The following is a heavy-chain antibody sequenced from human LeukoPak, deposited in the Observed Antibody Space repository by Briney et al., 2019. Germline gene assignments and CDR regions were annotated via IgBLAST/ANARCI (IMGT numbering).Heavy chain of an antibody. D-gene: IGHD6-13*01. CDR1: GGSMSSYY. J-gene: IGHJ4*02. CDR2: MYTDGST. V-gene: IGHV4-4*07. CDR3: ATYDQKLAFDN. Sequence: SETLSLTCIVSGGSMSSYYWSWIRQPAGKGLEWIGRMYTDGSTNYNPFLNSRVTMSVDTSKKHLSLRLNSVTAADTAVYYCATYDQKLAFDNWGQGTLVTVSS.